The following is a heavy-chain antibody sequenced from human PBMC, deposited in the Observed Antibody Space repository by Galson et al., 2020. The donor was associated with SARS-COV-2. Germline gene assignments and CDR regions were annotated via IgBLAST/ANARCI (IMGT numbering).Heavy chain of an antibody. CDR3: AREMRHDGDFGETYRYAYFDY. V-gene: IGHV4-30-4*01. J-gene: IGHJ4*02. CDR1: GDSISTGDFY. D-gene: IGHD3-16*02. CDR2: IYNTGST. Sequence: ASETLSLTCTVSGDSISTGDFYWTWIRQSPGKGLEWIGYIYNTGSTYYNPSLKSRVSFSVDTSKNQFSLSLASVTAADTALYYCAREMRHDGDFGETYRYAYFDYWGQGALVTVSS.